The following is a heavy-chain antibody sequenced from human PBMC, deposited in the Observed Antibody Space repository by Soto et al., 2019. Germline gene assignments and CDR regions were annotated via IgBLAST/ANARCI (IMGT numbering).Heavy chain of an antibody. V-gene: IGHV4-59*02. Sequence: SDTLSLTGSVTGASVSSYSWSWIRQSPGKGLEWIGYIHYSGGTNYTPSLRSRVTISVDTSKNQLSLNLTSLTAADTAVYYCARGQLWSRHFDYWGPGALVT. CDR1: GASVSSYS. J-gene: IGHJ4*02. CDR3: ARGQLWSRHFDY. D-gene: IGHD3-10*01. CDR2: IHYSGGT.